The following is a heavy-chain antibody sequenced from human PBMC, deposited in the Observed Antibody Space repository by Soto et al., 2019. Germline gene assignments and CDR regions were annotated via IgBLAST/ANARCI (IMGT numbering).Heavy chain of an antibody. V-gene: IGHV3-23*01. J-gene: IGHJ4*02. CDR3: AKDVGYCSSTSCSSFDY. CDR1: GFTFSSYA. D-gene: IGHD2-2*01. Sequence: EVQLLESGGGLVQPGGSLRLSCAASGFTFSSYAMSWVRQAPGKGLEWVSAISGSGGSTYYADSVKGRFTNSRDNSKNTLYLQMNSLRAEDTAVYYCAKDVGYCSSTSCSSFDYWGQGTLVTVSS. CDR2: ISGSGGST.